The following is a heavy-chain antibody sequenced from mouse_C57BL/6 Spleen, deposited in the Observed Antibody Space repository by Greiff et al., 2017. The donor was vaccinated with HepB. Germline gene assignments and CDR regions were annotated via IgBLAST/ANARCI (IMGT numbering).Heavy chain of an antibody. CDR1: GYTFTDYE. CDR2: IDPETGGT. V-gene: IGHV1-15*01. D-gene: IGHD2-1*01. Sequence: QVQLKESGAELVRPGASVTLSCKASGYTFTDYEMHWVKQTPVHGLEWIGAIDPETGGTAYNQKFKGKAILTADKSSSTAYMELRSLTSEDSAVYYCTRDYYGNTWFAYWGQGTLVTVSA. CDR3: TRDYYGNTWFAY. J-gene: IGHJ3*01.